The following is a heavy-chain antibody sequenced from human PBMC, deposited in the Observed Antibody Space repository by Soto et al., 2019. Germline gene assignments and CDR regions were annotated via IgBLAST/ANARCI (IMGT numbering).Heavy chain of an antibody. Sequence: QVQLVESGGGVVQPGRSLRLSCAASGFTFSSFGMHWVRQAPGKGLEWVAVISYDGSNNYYADSVKGRFAISRDNSKNTLNQQMNSLRAEDTAVYYCTLGTVTCYFDYWGQGTLLTVSS. J-gene: IGHJ4*02. CDR3: TLGTVTCYFDY. V-gene: IGHV3-30*03. D-gene: IGHD4-17*01. CDR1: GFTFSSFG. CDR2: ISYDGSNN.